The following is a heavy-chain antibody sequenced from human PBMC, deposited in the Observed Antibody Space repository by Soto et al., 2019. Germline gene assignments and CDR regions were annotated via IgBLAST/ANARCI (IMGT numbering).Heavy chain of an antibody. CDR1: GFTFNTNS. CDR3: GTGFLV. Sequence: EVQLVESGGGLVKPGESLRLSCAASGFTFNTNSMIWVRQAPGKGLEWLSSISSSSSTIYYADSVKGRFTISRDNAKNSLYLQMNSLRAEDTDVYYCGTGFLVWGQGTLVTVSS. V-gene: IGHV3-21*01. CDR2: ISSSSSTI. D-gene: IGHD6-6*01. J-gene: IGHJ4*02.